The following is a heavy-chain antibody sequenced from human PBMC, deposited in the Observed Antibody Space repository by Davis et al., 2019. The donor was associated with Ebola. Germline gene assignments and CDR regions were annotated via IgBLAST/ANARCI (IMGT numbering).Heavy chain of an antibody. CDR1: GFTFSSYA. J-gene: IGHJ5*02. V-gene: IGHV3-23*01. CDR2: ISGGGGTT. Sequence: GESLKISCAASGFTFSSYAISWVRQVPGKGLEWVSAISGGGGTTYYEHSVKGRFTISRDNAKNSLYLQMNSLRAEDTAVYYCARATAGDVRFLEWLSWWFDPWGQGTLVTVSS. D-gene: IGHD3-3*01. CDR3: ARATAGDVRFLEWLSWWFDP.